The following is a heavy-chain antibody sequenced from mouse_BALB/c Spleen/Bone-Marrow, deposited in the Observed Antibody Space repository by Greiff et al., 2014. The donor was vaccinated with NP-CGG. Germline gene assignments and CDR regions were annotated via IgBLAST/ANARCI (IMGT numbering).Heavy chain of an antibody. CDR3: VRKYGKGGDY. CDR1: GYTFTGYW. J-gene: IGHJ2*01. V-gene: IGHV1-61*01. D-gene: IGHD2-10*02. Sequence: QVQLQQPGAEVVRPGASVKLSCKASGYTFTGYWMNWVKQRPGQGLEWIGMIDPSDSEIHYNQMFKDKATLTVDKSSSTAYMQLSSLASDDSAVYYCVRKYGKGGDYWGQGTTLTVSS. CDR2: IDPSDSEI.